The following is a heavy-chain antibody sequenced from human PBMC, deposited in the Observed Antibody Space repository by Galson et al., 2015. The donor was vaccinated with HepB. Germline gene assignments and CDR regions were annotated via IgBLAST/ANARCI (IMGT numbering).Heavy chain of an antibody. CDR2: TYYGGST. CDR3: ARDPGGDNWQARFAY. Sequence: TLSLTCSVSGGSLSSGGYYWGWIRQHPGKGLEWIGYTYYGGSTYYHPSLKSRLSISVDTSKNQFSLRLRSVTAADTAVYYCARDPGGDNWQARFAYWGQGSLVTVSS. CDR1: GGSLSSGGYY. J-gene: IGHJ4*02. V-gene: IGHV4-31*03. D-gene: IGHD1-1*01.